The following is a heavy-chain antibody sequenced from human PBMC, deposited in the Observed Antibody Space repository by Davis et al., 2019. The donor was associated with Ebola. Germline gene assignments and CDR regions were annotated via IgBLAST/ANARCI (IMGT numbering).Heavy chain of an antibody. CDR2: ISGSSSTI. V-gene: IGHV3-48*02. CDR1: GFTFSTYS. J-gene: IGHJ4*02. Sequence: GESLKISCAASGFTFSTYSMNWVRQAPGEGLEWVSYISGSSSTIYYADSVKGRFTISRDNAKNSLYLQMNSLRDEETGVYYCASRNDYWGQGTLVTVSS. CDR3: ASRNDY.